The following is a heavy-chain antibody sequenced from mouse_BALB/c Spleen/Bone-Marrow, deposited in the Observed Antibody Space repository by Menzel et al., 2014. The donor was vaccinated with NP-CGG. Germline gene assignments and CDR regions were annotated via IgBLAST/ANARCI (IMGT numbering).Heavy chain of an antibody. V-gene: IGHV1-69*02. D-gene: IGHD1-1*01. CDR1: GYTFTSYW. CDR3: IRYGNRHYYAMDY. CDR2: IYPSDSYT. Sequence: VKLVESGAELVRPGASVKLSCRASGYTFTSYWINWVKQRPGQGLEWIGNIYPSDSYTNYNQRFKDKATLTVDKSSSTAYMQLSSPTSEDSAVYYCIRYGNRHYYAMDYWGQGTSVTVSS. J-gene: IGHJ4*01.